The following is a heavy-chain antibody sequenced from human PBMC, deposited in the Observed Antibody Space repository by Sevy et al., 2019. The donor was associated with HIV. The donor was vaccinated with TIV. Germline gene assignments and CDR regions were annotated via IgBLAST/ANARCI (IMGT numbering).Heavy chain of an antibody. CDR2: IYRGGST. Sequence: GGSLRLSCAASGFIVSSNYMSWVRQAPGKGLEWVSVIYRGGSTYYADSVKGRFTISRDNSKNTLYLQMNSLRAEDTAVYYCARDRNTAMVIGMDVWGQRTTVTVSS. CDR3: ARDRNTAMVIGMDV. V-gene: IGHV3-53*01. D-gene: IGHD5-18*01. J-gene: IGHJ6*02. CDR1: GFIVSSNY.